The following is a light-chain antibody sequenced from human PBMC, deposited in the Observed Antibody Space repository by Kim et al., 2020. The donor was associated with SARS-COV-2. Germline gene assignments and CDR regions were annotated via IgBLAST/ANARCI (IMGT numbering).Light chain of an antibody. CDR3: SSYTTTVTVI. J-gene: IGLJ2*01. V-gene: IGLV2-14*03. CDR1: SSDLGAYKY. Sequence: QSALTQPASVSGSPGQSITISCSATSSDLGAYKYVSWYQQHPGKAPKFIIFDVSNRPSGVSNRFSGSKSGNTASLTIPGLQAEDEADYYCSSYTTTVTVIFGGGTQLTVL. CDR2: DVS.